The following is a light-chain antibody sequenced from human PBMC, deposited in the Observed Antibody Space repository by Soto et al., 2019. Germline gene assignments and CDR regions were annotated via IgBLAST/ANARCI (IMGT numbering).Light chain of an antibody. V-gene: IGLV1-40*01. J-gene: IGLJ2*01. Sequence: QSVLTQPPSVSGATGERVTISCTGSSSNIGAGYDVHWYQQLPGTAPKLLIYGNSNRPSGVPDRFSGSKSGTSASLAITGLQAEDEADYYCQSYDSSVSKVVFGGGTQLTV. CDR2: GNS. CDR1: SSNIGAGYD. CDR3: QSYDSSVSKVV.